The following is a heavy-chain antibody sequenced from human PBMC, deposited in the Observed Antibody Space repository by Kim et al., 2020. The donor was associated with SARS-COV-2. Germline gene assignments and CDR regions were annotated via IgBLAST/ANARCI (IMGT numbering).Heavy chain of an antibody. V-gene: IGHV3-74*01. CDR3: ARGSSGSYPRAFDI. CDR2: INSDGSST. CDR1: GFTFSSYW. J-gene: IGHJ3*02. Sequence: GGSLRLSCAASGFTFSSYWMHWVRQAPGKGLLWVSRINSDGSSTTYADSVKGRFTISRDNAKNTLYLQMHSLRAEDTAVYYCARGSSGSYPRAFDIWGQGTMVTVSS. D-gene: IGHD1-26*01.